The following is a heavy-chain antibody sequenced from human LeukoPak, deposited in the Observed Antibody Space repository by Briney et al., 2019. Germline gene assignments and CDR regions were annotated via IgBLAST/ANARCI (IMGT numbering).Heavy chain of an antibody. V-gene: IGHV4-4*02. CDR1: GGSISSSNR. D-gene: IGHD6-13*01. J-gene: IGHJ5*01. CDR2: IYHSGST. Sequence: SETLSLTCAVSGGSISSSNRWSWVRQPPGKGLGWIGQIYHSGSTNYNPSLKSRVTISVDKSKNQFSLKLTSVTAADTAVYYCARGQLYGSSWFDSWGQGTLVTVSS. CDR3: ARGQLYGSSWFDS.